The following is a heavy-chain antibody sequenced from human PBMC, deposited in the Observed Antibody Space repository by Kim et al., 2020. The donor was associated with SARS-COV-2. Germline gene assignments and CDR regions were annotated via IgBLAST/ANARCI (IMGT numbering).Heavy chain of an antibody. J-gene: IGHJ4*02. D-gene: IGHD2-2*01. CDR1: GITFNNAW. CDR2: IKSKGDGGTT. Sequence: GGSLRLSCVVSGITFNNAWLTWVRQAPGKGLEWVGRIKSKGDGGTTDYAAPVKGRFTISRDDSKNTLYLQMDSLKIEDTAMYYCAIDPLALLVVLMTRDYWGQGTLVTVSS. V-gene: IGHV3-15*01. CDR3: AIDPLALLVVLMTRDY.